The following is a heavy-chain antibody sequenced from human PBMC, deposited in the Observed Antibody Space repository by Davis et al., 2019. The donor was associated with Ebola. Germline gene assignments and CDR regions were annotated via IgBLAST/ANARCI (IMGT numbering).Heavy chain of an antibody. D-gene: IGHD3-22*01. CDR1: GFTFSSYA. CDR3: AKKAGDYYDSSGYYGY. Sequence: GESLKISCAASGFTFSSYAMSWVRQAPGKGLEWVSAISGSGGSTYYADSVKGRFTISRDNSKNTLYLQMNSLRAEDTAVYYCAKKAGDYYDSSGYYGYWGQGTLVTVSS. CDR2: ISGSGGST. J-gene: IGHJ4*02. V-gene: IGHV3-23*01.